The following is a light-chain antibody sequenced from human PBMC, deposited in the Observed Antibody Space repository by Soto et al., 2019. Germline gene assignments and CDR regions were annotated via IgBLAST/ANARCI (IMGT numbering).Light chain of an antibody. CDR3: QQYNGYWT. CDR1: QSISGS. J-gene: IGKJ1*01. V-gene: IGKV1-5*03. Sequence: DIQMTQSPSTLSASVGDRVTITCRASQSISGSLAWYQQEPGKAPKLLIYEASNLKSGVPSRFSGSGSGTEYTLTISSLQPDDSASYYCQQYNGYWTFGQGTRVEIK. CDR2: EAS.